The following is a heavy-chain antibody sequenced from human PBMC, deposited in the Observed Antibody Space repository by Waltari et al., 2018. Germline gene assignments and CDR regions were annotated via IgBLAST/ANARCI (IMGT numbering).Heavy chain of an antibody. CDR1: GGSISSHY. D-gene: IGHD6-13*01. Sequence: QVQLQESGPGLVKPSETLSLTCTVSGGSISSHYWSWIRQPPGKGLEWIGYIYYSGSTNYNPSLKSRVTISVDTSKNQFSLKLSSVTAADTAVYYCARVNLAAAGIDYWGQGTLVTVSS. V-gene: IGHV4-59*11. J-gene: IGHJ4*02. CDR3: ARVNLAAAGIDY. CDR2: IYYSGST.